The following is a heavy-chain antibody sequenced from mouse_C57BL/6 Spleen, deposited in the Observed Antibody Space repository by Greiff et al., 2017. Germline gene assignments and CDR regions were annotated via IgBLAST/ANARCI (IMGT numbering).Heavy chain of an antibody. D-gene: IGHD2-2*01. J-gene: IGHJ3*01. Sequence: EVKVVESGGGLVKPGGSLKLSCAASGLTFSDYGMHWVRQAPEKGLEWVAYISSGSSTIYYADTVKGRFTISRDNAKNTLFLQMTSLRSEDTAMYYCARPVSTMVTTSFAYWGQGTLVTVSA. CDR2: ISSGSSTI. V-gene: IGHV5-17*01. CDR3: ARPVSTMVTTSFAY. CDR1: GLTFSDYG.